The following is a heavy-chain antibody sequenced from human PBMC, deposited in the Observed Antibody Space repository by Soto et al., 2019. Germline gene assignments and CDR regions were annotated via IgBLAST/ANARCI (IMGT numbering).Heavy chain of an antibody. J-gene: IGHJ5*02. CDR2: IYATGIT. CDR1: GASISGFY. V-gene: IGHV4-4*07. D-gene: IGHD1-1*01. CDR3: VRDGTKTLRDWFDP. Sequence: SETLSITCTVSGASISGFYWSWFRTYAGKGLEWIGRIYATGITDYNPSLKSRVMMSVDTSKKQFSLKLRSVTAADTAVYYCVRDGTKTLRDWFDPWGQGISVTVSS.